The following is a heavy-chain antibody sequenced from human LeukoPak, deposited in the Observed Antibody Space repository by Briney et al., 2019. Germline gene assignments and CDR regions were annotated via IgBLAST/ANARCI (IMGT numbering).Heavy chain of an antibody. CDR2: ISGSGGST. CDR3: ARTPYCGGDCYSVFGWFDP. V-gene: IGHV3-23*01. CDR1: GFTFSSYG. D-gene: IGHD2-21*02. Sequence: GGSLRLSCAASGFTFSSYGMSWVRQAPGKGLEWVSAISGSGGSTYYADSVKGRFTISRDNSKNTLYLQMNSLRAEDTAVYYCARTPYCGGDCYSVFGWFDPWGQGTLVTVSS. J-gene: IGHJ5*02.